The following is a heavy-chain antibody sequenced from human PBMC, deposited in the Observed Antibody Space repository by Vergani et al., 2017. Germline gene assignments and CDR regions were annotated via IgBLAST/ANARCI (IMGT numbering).Heavy chain of an antibody. CDR2: IYYSGST. CDR1: GDSISQSSYY. Sequence: QLQLQESGPGLVKPSETLSLTCTVSGDSISQSSYYWGWIRQPPGKGLEWIGSIYYSGSTSYNPSLKSRVTISVDTSKNQFSLKLRSVTAADTAVYYCARVVSYFDILTGYYKGPRYYFYYWGQGTLVTVSS. J-gene: IGHJ4*02. CDR3: ARVVSYFDILTGYYKGPRYYFYY. V-gene: IGHV4-39*01. D-gene: IGHD3-9*01.